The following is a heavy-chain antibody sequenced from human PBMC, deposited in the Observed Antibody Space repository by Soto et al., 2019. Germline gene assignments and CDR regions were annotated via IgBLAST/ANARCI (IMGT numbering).Heavy chain of an antibody. V-gene: IGHV4-39*01. CDR3: ARGTSLTMIHGVDYYYYGMDV. Sequence: SETLFLTCTVSGGSISSSSYYWGWIRQPPGKGLEWIGSVYYSGSTYYNPSLKSRVTISVDTSKNQFSLKLSSVTAADTAVYYCARGTSLTMIHGVDYYYYGMDVWGQGTTVT. CDR2: VYYSGST. CDR1: GGSISSSSYY. J-gene: IGHJ6*02. D-gene: IGHD3-22*01.